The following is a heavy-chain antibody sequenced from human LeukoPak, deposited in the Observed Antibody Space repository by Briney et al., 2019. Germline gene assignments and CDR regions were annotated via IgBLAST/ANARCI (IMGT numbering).Heavy chain of an antibody. D-gene: IGHD3-3*01. CDR1: GGSISSGDYY. Sequence: PSETLSLTCTVSGGSISSGDYYWSWIRQPPGKGLEWIGYIYYSGSTYYNPSLKSRVTISVDTSKNQFSLKLSSVTAADTAVYYCARDNRGSGYFNWFDPWGQGTLVTVSS. J-gene: IGHJ5*02. CDR3: ARDNRGSGYFNWFDP. V-gene: IGHV4-30-4*08. CDR2: IYYSGST.